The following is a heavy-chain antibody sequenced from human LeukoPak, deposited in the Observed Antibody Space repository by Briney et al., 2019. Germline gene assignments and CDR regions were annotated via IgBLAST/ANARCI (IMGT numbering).Heavy chain of an antibody. Sequence: SETLSLTCTVSGGSISSYYWSWIRQPPGKGLEWIGYIYYSGSTNYNPSLKSRVTISVDTSKNQFSLKLSSVTAADTAVYYCATKGLGPFDYWGQGTLVTVSS. CDR2: IYYSGST. J-gene: IGHJ4*02. D-gene: IGHD3-16*01. CDR1: GGSISSYY. CDR3: ATKGLGPFDY. V-gene: IGHV4-59*01.